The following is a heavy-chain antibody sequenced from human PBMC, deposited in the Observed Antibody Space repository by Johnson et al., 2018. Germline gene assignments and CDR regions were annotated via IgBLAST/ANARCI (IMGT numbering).Heavy chain of an antibody. Sequence: EVQLVESGGGLVQPGGSLRLSCVASGFTFSNSWMDWVRQAPGKGLEWVANVNGDESEKYYVDAVKGRFTISRDNAKNSLFLQLNSLRPEDTGIYYCSRQLDDWGQGTLVIVTS. V-gene: IGHV3-7*01. CDR2: VNGDESEK. CDR1: GFTFSNSW. J-gene: IGHJ4*02. CDR3: SRQLDD. D-gene: IGHD5-24*01.